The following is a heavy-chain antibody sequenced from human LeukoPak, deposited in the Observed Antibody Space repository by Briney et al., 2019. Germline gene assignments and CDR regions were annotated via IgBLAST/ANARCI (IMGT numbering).Heavy chain of an antibody. Sequence: PGESLRLSCVASGFTFGEYWMSWVRQAPGKGLEWVANIKLDGSEKNYVDSVKGRFTISRDNTKNSLYLQMNSLRAEDTAVFYCARDQYDTWSRRGNFDSWGQGTLVIVSS. CDR3: ARDQYDTWSRRGNFDS. D-gene: IGHD3-3*01. CDR2: IKLDGSEK. V-gene: IGHV3-7*03. J-gene: IGHJ4*02. CDR1: GFTFGEYW.